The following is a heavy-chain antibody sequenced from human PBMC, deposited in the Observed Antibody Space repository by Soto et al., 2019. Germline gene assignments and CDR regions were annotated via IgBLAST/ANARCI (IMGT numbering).Heavy chain of an antibody. CDR2: INPNSGGT. D-gene: IGHD3-3*01. Sequence: GASVKVSCKASGYTFTGYYMHWVRQAPGQGLEWMGWINPNSGGTDYAQKFQGRVTMTRDTSISTAYMELSRLRSDDTAVYYCARDPSITIFGVATEAPDYYYYGMDVWGQGTTVTV. V-gene: IGHV1-2*02. CDR3: ARDPSITIFGVATEAPDYYYYGMDV. CDR1: GYTFTGYY. J-gene: IGHJ6*02.